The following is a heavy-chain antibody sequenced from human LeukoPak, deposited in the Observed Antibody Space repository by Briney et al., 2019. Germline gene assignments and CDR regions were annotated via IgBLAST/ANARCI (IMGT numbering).Heavy chain of an antibody. CDR2: ISSSSSYI. CDR3: ARDGPRVTSDYYYYGMDV. V-gene: IGHV3-21*01. J-gene: IGHJ6*02. Sequence: PGGSLRLSCAASGFTFSSYSMNWVRQAPGKGLEWVSSISSSSSYIYYADSVKGRFTISRDNAKNSLYLQMNSLRAEDTAVYYCARDGPRVTSDYYYYGMDVWGQGTTVTVSS. D-gene: IGHD2-21*02. CDR1: GFTFSSYS.